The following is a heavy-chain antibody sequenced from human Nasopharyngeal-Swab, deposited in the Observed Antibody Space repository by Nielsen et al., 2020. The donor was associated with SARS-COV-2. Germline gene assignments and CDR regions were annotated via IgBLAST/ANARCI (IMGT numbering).Heavy chain of an antibody. CDR1: GFSFSEYY. J-gene: IGHJ1*01. V-gene: IGHV3-11*04. CDR3: ARGVETIHH. CDR2: ISSSGSIT. D-gene: IGHD5-24*01. Sequence: GESLKISCAASGFSFSEYYMSWIRKAPGKGLEWISDISSSGSITHYADSMKGRFTISRDNDKKSLYLQMNSLRAEDTAVYYCARGVETIHHWGQGSLVTVSS.